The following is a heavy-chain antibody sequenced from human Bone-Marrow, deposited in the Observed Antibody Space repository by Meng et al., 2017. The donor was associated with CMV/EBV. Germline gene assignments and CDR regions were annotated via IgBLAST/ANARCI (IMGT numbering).Heavy chain of an antibody. V-gene: IGHV1-46*01. CDR3: ASSYSGYDYSYLDY. CDR1: GDTFTSYY. Sequence: ASGDTFTSYYMHWVRQAPGQGLEWMGIINPSGGSTSYAQKFQGRVTMTRDTSTSTVYMELSSLRSEDTAVYYCASSYSGYDYSYLDYWGQGTLVTAPQ. J-gene: IGHJ4*02. CDR2: INPSGGST. D-gene: IGHD5-12*01.